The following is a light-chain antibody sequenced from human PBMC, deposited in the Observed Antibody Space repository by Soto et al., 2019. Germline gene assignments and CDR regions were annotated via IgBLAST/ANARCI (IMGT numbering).Light chain of an antibody. CDR1: QSVTSNY. CDR3: QQYGNSAPNT. CDR2: AAS. J-gene: IGKJ5*01. Sequence: EMVLTQSPGTLSLSPGDRATLSCRASQSVTSNYLAWYQQKPGQAPRLLVYAASNRATGIPDRFSGSASGTDFTLTISRLEPEDFAMYYCQQYGNSAPNTFGQGTRLEIE. V-gene: IGKV3-20*01.